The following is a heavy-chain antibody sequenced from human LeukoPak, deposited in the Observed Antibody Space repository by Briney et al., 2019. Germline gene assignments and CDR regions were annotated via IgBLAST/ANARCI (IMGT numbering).Heavy chain of an antibody. CDR1: GGSFSGYY. J-gene: IGHJ5*02. Sequence: SETLSLTCAVYGGSFSGYYWSWIRQPPGKGLEWIGEINHSGSTNYNPSLKSRVTISVDTSENQFSLKLSSVTAADTAVYYCATTSGGCSSTSCYEGSWFDPWGQGTLVTVSS. D-gene: IGHD2-2*01. V-gene: IGHV4-34*01. CDR2: INHSGST. CDR3: ATTSGGCSSTSCYEGSWFDP.